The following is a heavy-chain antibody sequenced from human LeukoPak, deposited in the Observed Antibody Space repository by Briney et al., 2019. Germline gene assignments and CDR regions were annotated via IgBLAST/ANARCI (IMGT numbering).Heavy chain of an antibody. CDR1: GFTFTSYV. D-gene: IGHD6-13*01. V-gene: IGHV3-30*03. Sequence: GRSLRLSCAASGFTFTSYVMHWVRQAPGKGLQWVALISYDGSNKYYADCVKGRFTISRDNSNNTLYLQMNSLRAEDTAVYYCARPRGAAAGTFGFDPWGQGTLVTVSS. J-gene: IGHJ5*02. CDR3: ARPRGAAAGTFGFDP. CDR2: ISYDGSNK.